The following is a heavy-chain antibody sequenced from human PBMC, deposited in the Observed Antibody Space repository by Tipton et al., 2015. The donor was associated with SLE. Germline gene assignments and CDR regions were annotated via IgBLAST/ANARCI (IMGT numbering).Heavy chain of an antibody. CDR2: ITGNGVNT. V-gene: IGHV3-23*01. D-gene: IGHD5-18*01. Sequence: SLRLSCAAFGFTFDSYIMSWVRQAPGKGLEWVSGITGNGVNTHHADTVRGRFTISRDNSKNTLYLQMNSLRVEDTAVYYCVRDFQGYTYGYKFDFWGQGALVTVSS. CDR3: VRDFQGYTYGYKFDF. CDR1: GFTFDSYI. J-gene: IGHJ4*02.